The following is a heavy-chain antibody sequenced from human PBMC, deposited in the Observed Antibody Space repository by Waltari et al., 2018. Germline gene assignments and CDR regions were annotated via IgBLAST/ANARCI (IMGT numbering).Heavy chain of an antibody. D-gene: IGHD3-9*01. CDR1: GFPFSSRA. Sequence: ELQLLEAGGGLVQPGWSLRLSCGASGFPFSSRAMSWVRQAPGNGLEWVSAISGSGDSVFYAESVKGRFTVSRDNSKNTLFLEMNSLRAEDTAVYFCARDWRRSLEYLDWLLFALDYWGQGTLVTVSS. CDR2: ISGSGDSV. V-gene: IGHV3-23*01. J-gene: IGHJ4*02. CDR3: ARDWRRSLEYLDWLLFALDY.